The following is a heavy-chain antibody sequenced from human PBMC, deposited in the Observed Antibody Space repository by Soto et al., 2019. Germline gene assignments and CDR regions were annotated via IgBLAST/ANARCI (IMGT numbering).Heavy chain of an antibody. V-gene: IGHV1-3*01. CDR3: ARTTVTTSGLGYYYSGMDV. CDR2: INAGNGNT. CDR1: GYTFPSYA. J-gene: IGHJ6*02. Sequence: ASVKVSCKASGYTFPSYAMHWVRQAPGQRLEWMGWINAGNGNTKYSQKFQGRVTITRDTSASTAYMELSSLRSEDTAVYYCARTTVTTSGLGYYYSGMDVWGQGTTVTVSS. D-gene: IGHD4-4*01.